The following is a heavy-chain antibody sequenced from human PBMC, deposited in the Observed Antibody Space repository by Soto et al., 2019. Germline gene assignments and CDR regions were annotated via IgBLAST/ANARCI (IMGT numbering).Heavy chain of an antibody. CDR3: ARDRYDAYSSSWYKTNDAFDI. J-gene: IGHJ3*02. D-gene: IGHD6-13*01. Sequence: GASVKVSCKASGYTFTGYYMHWVRQAPGQGLEWMGWINPNSGGTNYAQKFQGWVTMTRDTSISTAYMELSRLRSDDTAVYYCARDRYDAYSSSWYKTNDAFDIWGQGTMVTVSS. V-gene: IGHV1-2*04. CDR1: GYTFTGYY. CDR2: INPNSGGT.